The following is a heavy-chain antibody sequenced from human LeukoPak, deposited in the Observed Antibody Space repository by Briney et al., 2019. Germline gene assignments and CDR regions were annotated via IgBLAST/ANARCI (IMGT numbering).Heavy chain of an antibody. CDR2: MYYSGST. D-gene: IGHD1-26*01. CDR3: ATQRIVGVIFDY. J-gene: IGHJ4*02. CDR1: GGSIISTNYY. V-gene: IGHV4-39*01. Sequence: SETLSLTCTVSGGSIISTNYYWGWFRQPPGTGLEWIGSMYYSGSTYYNPSLKSRVTISVDTSKNQFSLKLTSVTAADTAFYYCATQRIVGVIFDYWGQGTLVTVSS.